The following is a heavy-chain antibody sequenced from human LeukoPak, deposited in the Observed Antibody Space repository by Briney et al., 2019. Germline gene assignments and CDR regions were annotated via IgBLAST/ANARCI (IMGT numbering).Heavy chain of an antibody. J-gene: IGHJ4*02. V-gene: IGHV4-38-2*02. CDR1: GYSISSGYY. CDR3: AKSSYSIFDY. Sequence: SETLSLTCTVSGYSISSGYYWGWIRQPPGKGLEWIGSIYHSGSTYYNPSLKSRVTISVDTSKNQFSLKPSSVTAADTAVYYCAKSSYSIFDYWGQGTLVTVSS. D-gene: IGHD5-18*01. CDR2: IYHSGST.